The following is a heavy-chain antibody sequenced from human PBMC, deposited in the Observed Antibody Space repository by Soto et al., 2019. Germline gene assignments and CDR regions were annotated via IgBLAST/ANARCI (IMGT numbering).Heavy chain of an antibody. J-gene: IGHJ4*02. V-gene: IGHV4-61*01. CDR3: ARVEDYGDYFDN. Sequence: QVQLQESGPGLVKPSETLSLTCTVSGGSVRSGSYYWSWIRQPPGKGLEWIGYIYYSGTTNYNPSLKSRVTISVDTSKNQFSLKLSSVTAADTAVYYCARVEDYGDYFDNWGQGTLVTVSS. CDR2: IYYSGTT. CDR1: GGSVRSGSYY. D-gene: IGHD4-17*01.